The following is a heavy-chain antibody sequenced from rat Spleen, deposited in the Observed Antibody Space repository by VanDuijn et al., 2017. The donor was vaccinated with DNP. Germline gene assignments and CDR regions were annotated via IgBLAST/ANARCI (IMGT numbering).Heavy chain of an antibody. CDR1: GFTFDYYW. Sequence: EVQLVETGGDLVQPGRSLKLSCVASGFTFDYYWMTWIRHIPGKGLEWVAAITSSGGSTYYPDSVKGRFTISRDNAKNTLYLQMNSLRSEDTATYYCARGSGTYYWYFDFWGPGTMVTVSS. V-gene: IGHV5-31*01. D-gene: IGHD5-1*01. CDR2: ITSSGGST. CDR3: ARGSGTYYWYFDF. J-gene: IGHJ1*01.